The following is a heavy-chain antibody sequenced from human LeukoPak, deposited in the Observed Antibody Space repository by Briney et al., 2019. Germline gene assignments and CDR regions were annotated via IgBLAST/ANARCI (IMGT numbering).Heavy chain of an antibody. D-gene: IGHD4-17*01. Sequence: GGSLRLSCAASGFTFSSYSMNWVRQAPGKGLEWVSSISSSSSYIYYADSVKGRFIISRDNAKNSLYLQMNSLRAEDTAVYYCARGRRTTVHFDYWGQGTLVTVSS. CDR1: GFTFSSYS. CDR2: ISSSSSYI. J-gene: IGHJ4*02. CDR3: ARGRRTTVHFDY. V-gene: IGHV3-21*01.